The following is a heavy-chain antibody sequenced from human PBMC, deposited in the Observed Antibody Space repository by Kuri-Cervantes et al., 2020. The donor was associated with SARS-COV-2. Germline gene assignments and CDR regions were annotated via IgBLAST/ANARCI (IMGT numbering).Heavy chain of an antibody. CDR2: ISSSGSTI. D-gene: IGHD6-19*01. CDR3: AKVGTSIAVSGRFDY. V-gene: IGHV3-11*01. Sequence: GGSLRLSCAASGSTFSDYYMSWIRQAPGKGLEWVSYISSSGSTIYYADSVKGRFTISRDNAKNSLYLQMNSLRAEDTAVYYCAKVGTSIAVSGRFDYWGQGTLVTVSS. J-gene: IGHJ4*02. CDR1: GSTFSDYY.